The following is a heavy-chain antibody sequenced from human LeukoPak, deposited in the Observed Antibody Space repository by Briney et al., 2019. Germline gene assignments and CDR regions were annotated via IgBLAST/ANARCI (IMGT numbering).Heavy chain of an antibody. CDR1: GFSLSDRY. J-gene: IGHJ5*01. CDR3: VSGLSSFYYPGGS. V-gene: IGHV3-72*01. D-gene: IGHD5/OR15-5a*01. CDR2: TRDKANSYTT. Sequence: PGGSLRLSCAASGFSLSDRYMDWVRQAPGKGLEWVGRTRDKANSYTTEYAASVKGRFTISRDESKNSLYLQMNSLKIEDTAVYYCVSGLSSFYYPGGSWGQGTLVTVSS.